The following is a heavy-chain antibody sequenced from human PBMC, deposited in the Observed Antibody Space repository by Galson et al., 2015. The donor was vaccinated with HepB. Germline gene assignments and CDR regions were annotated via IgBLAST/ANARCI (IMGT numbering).Heavy chain of an antibody. Sequence: SVKVSCKASGYTFTGYYMHWVRQAPGQGLEWMGWINPNSGGTNYAQKFQGRVTMTRDTSISTAYMELSRPRSDDTAVYYCARDPSQTPLFFDYWGQGTLVTVSS. V-gene: IGHV1-2*02. CDR3: ARDPSQTPLFFDY. CDR1: GYTFTGYY. CDR2: INPNSGGT. J-gene: IGHJ4*02.